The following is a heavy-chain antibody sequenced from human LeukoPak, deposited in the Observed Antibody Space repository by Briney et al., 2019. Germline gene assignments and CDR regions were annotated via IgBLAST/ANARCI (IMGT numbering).Heavy chain of an antibody. J-gene: IGHJ4*02. V-gene: IGHV3-23*01. CDR3: AKDKSYGLGSYQFDF. CDR1: GFTFSSYA. CDR2: ITGSGGST. D-gene: IGHD3-10*01. Sequence: GGSLRLSCAASGFTFSSYAMSWVRQAPGKGLEWVSGITGSGGSTHYSDSVDGRFTISRDNSNNMLYLQMSSLRADDTAVYYCAKDKSYGLGSYQFDFWGQGTLVTVSS.